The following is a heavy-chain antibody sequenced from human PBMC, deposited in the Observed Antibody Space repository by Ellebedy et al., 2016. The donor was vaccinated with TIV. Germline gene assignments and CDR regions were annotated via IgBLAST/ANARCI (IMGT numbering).Heavy chain of an antibody. V-gene: IGHV3-33*01. J-gene: IGHJ4*02. CDR3: ARDRAATVTTLFLDY. CDR1: GFTFSSYG. D-gene: IGHD4-17*01. Sequence: PGGSLRLSCAASGFTFSSYGMHRVRQSPGKGLEWVAVIWYDGSHKYYADSVKCRFTISRDNSKNTLYLQMNSLRADDTAVYYCARDRAATVTTLFLDYWGQGTLVTVSS. CDR2: IWYDGSHK.